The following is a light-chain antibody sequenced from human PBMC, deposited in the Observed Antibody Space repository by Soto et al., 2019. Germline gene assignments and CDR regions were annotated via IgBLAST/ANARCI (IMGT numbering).Light chain of an antibody. CDR1: QSIASY. CDR2: AAS. V-gene: IGKV1-39*01. Sequence: DIQMTQSPSSLSASVGDSVTISCRASQSIASYLNWYQQKPGKVPKLLIYAASSLQSGVPSRFSGSGSGTDFTLTITSMQPEDFASYYCQQSYNTPYTFGQGTRLEIK. J-gene: IGKJ2*01. CDR3: QQSYNTPYT.